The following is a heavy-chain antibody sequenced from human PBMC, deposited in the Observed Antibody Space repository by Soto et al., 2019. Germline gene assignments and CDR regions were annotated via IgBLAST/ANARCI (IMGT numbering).Heavy chain of an antibody. V-gene: IGHV3-23*01. CDR2: ISGSGGST. D-gene: IGHD3-3*01. J-gene: IGHJ4*02. Sequence: PGGSLRLSCAASGFTFSSYAMSCVRQAPGKGLEWVSAISGSGGSTYYADSVKGRFTISRDNSKNTLYLQMNSLRAEDTAVYYCAKTVEGFLEWSQPDYWGQGTLVTVSS. CDR1: GFTFSSYA. CDR3: AKTVEGFLEWSQPDY.